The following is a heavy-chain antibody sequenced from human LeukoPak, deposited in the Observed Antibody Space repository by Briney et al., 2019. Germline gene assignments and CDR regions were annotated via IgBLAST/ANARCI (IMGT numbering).Heavy chain of an antibody. J-gene: IGHJ4*02. D-gene: IGHD1-14*01. CDR2: ISSSGGNT. Sequence: GGSLTLSCAASGFTFSSNGLNWVRQAPGKGLEWVSSISSSGGNTYYPDSVKGRFNISRDNSKNTLFLELNNLRVDDTGVYYCAKDRRPEGSDGCFDYCGQGTLVTVSS. CDR3: AKDRRPEGSDGCFDY. V-gene: IGHV3-23*01. CDR1: GFTFSSNG.